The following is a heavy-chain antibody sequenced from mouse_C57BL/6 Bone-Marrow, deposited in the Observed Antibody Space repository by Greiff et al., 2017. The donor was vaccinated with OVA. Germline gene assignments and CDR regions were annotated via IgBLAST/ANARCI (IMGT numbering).Heavy chain of an antibody. Sequence: VQLQESGADVVRPGASVKLSCKASGYTFTDHYINWVKQRPGQGLEWIARIYPGSGNIYYNEKFKGKATLTAEKSSNTAYMQLSSLTSEDSAVYFCARDGGYFFEYGDQGTTLTVSA. D-gene: IGHD1-1*02. CDR3: ARDGGYFFEY. J-gene: IGHJ2*01. CDR1: GYTFTDHY. V-gene: IGHV1-76*01. CDR2: IYPGSGNI.